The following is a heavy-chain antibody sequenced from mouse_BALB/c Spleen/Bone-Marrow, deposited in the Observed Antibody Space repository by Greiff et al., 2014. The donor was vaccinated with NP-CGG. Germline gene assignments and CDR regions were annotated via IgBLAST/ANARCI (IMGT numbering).Heavy chain of an antibody. Sequence: VKLQESGAVLVRPGSSVKISCKASGYAFSSFWMNWMKQRPGQGPEWIGQIYPGDGDTNYNGKFKGKATLTADMSSSTAYIQLSSLTSEDSAVYFCARDDFGPDYWGQGTTLTVSS. J-gene: IGHJ2*01. CDR3: ARDDFGPDY. CDR2: IYPGDGDT. V-gene: IGHV1-80*01. CDR1: GYAFSSFW. D-gene: IGHD2-4*01.